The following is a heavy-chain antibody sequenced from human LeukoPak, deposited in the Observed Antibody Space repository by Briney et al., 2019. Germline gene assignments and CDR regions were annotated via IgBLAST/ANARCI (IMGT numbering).Heavy chain of an antibody. Sequence: GGSLKLSCAASGFTFSSYGMHWVRQAPGKGLEWVAVIWYDGSNKYYADSVKGRFTISRDNSKNTLYLQMNSLRAEDTAVYYCAKGGGDPRKDFQHWGQGTLVTVSS. V-gene: IGHV3-33*06. J-gene: IGHJ1*01. CDR3: AKGGGDPRKDFQH. D-gene: IGHD2-21*02. CDR1: GFTFSSYG. CDR2: IWYDGSNK.